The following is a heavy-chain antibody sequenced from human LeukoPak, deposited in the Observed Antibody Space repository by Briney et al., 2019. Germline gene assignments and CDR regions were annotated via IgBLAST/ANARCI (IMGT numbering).Heavy chain of an antibody. D-gene: IGHD3-9*01. CDR1: GFTFSSYS. CDR2: ISSSSSYI. J-gene: IGHJ4*02. CDR3: AGHYDILTGYYDPFDY. V-gene: IGHV3-21*01. Sequence: GGSLRLSCAASGFTFSSYSMNWVRQAPGKGLEWVSSISSSSSYIYYADSVKGRFTISRDNAKNSLYLQMNSLRAEDTAVYYCAGHYDILTGYYDPFDYWGQGTLVTVSS.